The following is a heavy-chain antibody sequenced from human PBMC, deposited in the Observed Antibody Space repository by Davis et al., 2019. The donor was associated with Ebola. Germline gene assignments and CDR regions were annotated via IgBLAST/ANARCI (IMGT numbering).Heavy chain of an antibody. CDR1: GFIFSSYT. CDR3: AKQRGVGAIDYDY. CDR2: ISVSSGYI. D-gene: IGHD1-26*01. J-gene: IGHJ4*02. V-gene: IGHV3-21*04. Sequence: GGSLRLSCAASGFIFSSYTMNWVRQAPGKGLEWVSSISVSSGYIYYEDSVKGRFTTFRDNPKNTLYLQMNSLRADDTAVYYCAKQRGVGAIDYDYWGRGTVVTVSS.